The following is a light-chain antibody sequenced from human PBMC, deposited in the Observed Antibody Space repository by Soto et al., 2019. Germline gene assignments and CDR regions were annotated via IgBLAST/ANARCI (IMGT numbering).Light chain of an antibody. CDR1: SGHRSDA. CDR2: VNSDGSH. Sequence: QLVLTQTPSASASLGASVTVTCTLSSGHRSDAVAWHQRQPEKAPRYLLKVNSDGSHNKGDGIPDRFSGSSSGAERYLTISSLQSEDEADYYCQTWCPGIQVFGTGTKLTVL. V-gene: IGLV4-69*02. J-gene: IGLJ1*01. CDR3: QTWCPGIQV.